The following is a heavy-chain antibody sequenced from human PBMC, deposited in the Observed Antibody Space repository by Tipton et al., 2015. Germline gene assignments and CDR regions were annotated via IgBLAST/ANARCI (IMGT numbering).Heavy chain of an antibody. CDR1: GGSISHYY. D-gene: IGHD6-13*01. J-gene: IGHJ3*02. CDR2: IYYSGST. Sequence: TLSLTCTVSGGSISHYYWSWIRQPPGKGLEWFGHIYYSGSTNYNPSLKSRVTMSVDTSKNQFSLKLTSVTAADTAVYYCARGAEGTFDIWGQGTMVTVSS. CDR3: ARGAEGTFDI. V-gene: IGHV4-59*01.